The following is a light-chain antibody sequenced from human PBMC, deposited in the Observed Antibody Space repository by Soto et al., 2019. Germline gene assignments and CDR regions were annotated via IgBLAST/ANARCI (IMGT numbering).Light chain of an antibody. CDR3: HQCGNSHWT. CDR2: AAS. V-gene: IGKV3-20*01. CDR1: QSVSSTY. J-gene: IGKJ1*01. Sequence: EVVLTQSPGSLSLSPGERATLSCRASQSVSSTYLAWYQQKPGQAPRVLIYAASSRATGTPDRFSGSGSGTDFTLTISRLEPEDFAVYYCHQCGNSHWTFGQGTKVEIK.